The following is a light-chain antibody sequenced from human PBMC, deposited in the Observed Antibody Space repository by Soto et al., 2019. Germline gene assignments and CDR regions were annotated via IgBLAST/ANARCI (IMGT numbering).Light chain of an antibody. V-gene: IGLV2-14*01. CDR2: GVS. CDR1: STDIGGFHY. J-gene: IGLJ1*01. CDR3: SSYTITSFFFL. Sequence: QSALTQPASVSGSPGQTITVSCTGTSTDIGGFHYVSWYQQRPGKAPKVVLYGVSNRPSGVSDRFSGSKSGNTASLTISGLQAEDEADYYCSSYTITSFFFLFGPGTKVTVL.